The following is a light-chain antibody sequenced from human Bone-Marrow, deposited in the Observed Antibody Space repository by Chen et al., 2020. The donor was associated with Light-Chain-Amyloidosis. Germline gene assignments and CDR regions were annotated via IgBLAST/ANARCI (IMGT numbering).Light chain of an antibody. Sequence: SYVLTQPSSVSVAPGQTATIACGGNNIGFTTVHWYHQKPGQAPLLVVYDDSDRPSGIPERLSGSNSGNTATLTISRVEAGDEADYYCQVWDRSSDRPVFGGGTKLTVL. CDR3: QVWDRSSDRPV. V-gene: IGLV3-21*02. CDR1: NIGFTT. CDR2: DDS. J-gene: IGLJ3*02.